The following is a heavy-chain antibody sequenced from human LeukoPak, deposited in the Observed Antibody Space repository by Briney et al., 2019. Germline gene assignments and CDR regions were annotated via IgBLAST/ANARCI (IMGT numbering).Heavy chain of an antibody. CDR3: ARDRVGFGKRGVWFDP. CDR1: GGSISSSSYY. Sequence: SETLSLTCTVSGGSISSSSYYWGWIRQPPGKGLEWIGSIYYSGSTYYNPSLKSRVTISVDTSKNQFSLKLSSVTAADTAVYYCARDRVGFGKRGVWFDPWGQGTLVTVSS. CDR2: IYYSGST. D-gene: IGHD3-10*01. V-gene: IGHV4-39*07. J-gene: IGHJ5*02.